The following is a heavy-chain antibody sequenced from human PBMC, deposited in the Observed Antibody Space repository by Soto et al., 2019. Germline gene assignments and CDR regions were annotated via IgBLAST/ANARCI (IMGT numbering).Heavy chain of an antibody. Sequence: EVQLVESGGGLVQPGGSLRLSCADSGFSFSSYWMHWVRHGPGKGLVWVSRINTDGSSTNYADSVKGRFTISRDNAKNTVYLQMNSLRAEDTAVYYCARYPGGYYIDWGQGTMVTVSS. CDR3: ARYPGGYYID. D-gene: IGHD3-9*01. CDR2: INTDGSST. CDR1: GFSFSSYW. V-gene: IGHV3-74*01. J-gene: IGHJ3*01.